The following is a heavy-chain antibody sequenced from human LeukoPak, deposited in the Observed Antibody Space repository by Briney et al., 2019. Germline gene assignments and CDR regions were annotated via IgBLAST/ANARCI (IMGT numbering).Heavy chain of an antibody. Sequence: GGSLRLSCAASGFTLSSYGMHWFRQAPGKGLEWVAVIWYDGSNKYYADSVKGRFTISRDNSKNTLYLQMNSLRAEDTAVYYCARDSRGMDVWGKGTTVTVSS. V-gene: IGHV3-33*01. CDR1: GFTLSSYG. CDR2: IWYDGSNK. CDR3: ARDSRGMDV. J-gene: IGHJ6*04.